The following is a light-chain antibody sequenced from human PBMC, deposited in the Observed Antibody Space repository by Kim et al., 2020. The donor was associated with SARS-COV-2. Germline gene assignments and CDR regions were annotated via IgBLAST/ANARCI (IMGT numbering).Light chain of an antibody. CDR1: QSVSSNY. CDR3: QQYGSSPAWT. V-gene: IGKV3-20*01. Sequence: EIVLTQSPGTLSLSPGERATLSCRASQSVSSNYLAWYQQNPDQAPRLLIYGASSRATGIPDRFSGSGSGTDFTLTISRLEPEDFAVYYCQQYGSSPAWTFGQGTKVDIK. J-gene: IGKJ1*01. CDR2: GAS.